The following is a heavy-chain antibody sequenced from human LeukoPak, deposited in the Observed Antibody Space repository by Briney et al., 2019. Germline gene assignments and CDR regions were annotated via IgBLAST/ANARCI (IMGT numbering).Heavy chain of an antibody. J-gene: IGHJ4*02. D-gene: IGHD5-12*01. CDR1: SGSFRRYC. Sequence: SETLSLTCTVSSGSFRRYCWTWIRQPAGKGLEWIGRIYTSGSATYNPSLKSRVTMSVDTSKKQFSLKLTSVTAADTAVYYCAREHGGHVIDSWGQGTLVTVSS. CDR2: IYTSGSA. V-gene: IGHV4-4*07. CDR3: AREHGGHVIDS.